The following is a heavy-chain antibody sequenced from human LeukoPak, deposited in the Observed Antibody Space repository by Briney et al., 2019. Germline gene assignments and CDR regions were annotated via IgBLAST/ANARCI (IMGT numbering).Heavy chain of an antibody. D-gene: IGHD2-15*01. CDR2: ISYDGSNK. CDR3: ARDLGGLEGGYFDY. Sequence: GRSLRLSCAASGFTFSSYAMHWVRQAPGKGLEWVAVISYDGSNKYYADSVKGRFTISRDNSKNTLYLQMNSLRAEDTAVYYCARDLGGLEGGYFDYWGQGTLVTVSS. V-gene: IGHV3-30*04. J-gene: IGHJ4*02. CDR1: GFTFSSYA.